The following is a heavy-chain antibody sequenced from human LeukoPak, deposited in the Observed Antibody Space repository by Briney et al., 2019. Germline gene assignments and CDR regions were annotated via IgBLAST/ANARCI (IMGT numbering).Heavy chain of an antibody. J-gene: IGHJ3*02. D-gene: IGHD3-22*01. CDR1: GFTFSSYW. CDR2: IKQDGSEK. CDR3: ARVNLVVITAASGGSADVFDI. Sequence: PGGSLRLSCAASGFTFSSYWMSWVRQAPGKGLEWVANIKQDGSEKYYVDSVKGRFTISRENAKNSLYLKMNSLRDEDTAVYYCARVNLVVITAASGGSADVFDIWGQGTMVTVSS. V-gene: IGHV3-7*01.